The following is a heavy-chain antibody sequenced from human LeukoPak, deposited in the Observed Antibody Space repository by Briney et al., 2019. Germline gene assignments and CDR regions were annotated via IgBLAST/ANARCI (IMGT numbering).Heavy chain of an antibody. V-gene: IGHV1-2*02. Sequence: ASVKVSCKASGYTFTGYYMHWVRQAPGQGLEWMGWINPNSGGTNYAQKFQGRVTMTRDTSISTAYMELSWLRSDDTAVYYCARGSLLRLIAVAANFDYWGQGTLVTVSS. J-gene: IGHJ4*02. CDR2: INPNSGGT. CDR3: ARGSLLRLIAVAANFDY. D-gene: IGHD6-19*01. CDR1: GYTFTGYY.